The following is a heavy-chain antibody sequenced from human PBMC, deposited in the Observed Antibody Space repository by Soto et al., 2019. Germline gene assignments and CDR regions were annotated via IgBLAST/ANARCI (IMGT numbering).Heavy chain of an antibody. V-gene: IGHV4-34*01. CDR1: GGSFSGYY. D-gene: IGHD4-4*01. Sequence: SETLSLTCAVYGGSFSGYYWSWIRQPPGKGLEWIGEINHSGSTNYNPSLKSRVTISVDTSKNQFSLKLSSVTAADTAVYYCAPVDPVTTSHYFDYWGQGTLVTVSS. J-gene: IGHJ4*02. CDR3: APVDPVTTSHYFDY. CDR2: INHSGST.